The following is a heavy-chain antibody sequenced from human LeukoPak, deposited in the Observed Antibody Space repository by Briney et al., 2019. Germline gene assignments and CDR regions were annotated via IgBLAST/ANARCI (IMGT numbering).Heavy chain of an antibody. V-gene: IGHV3-21*04. CDR1: GFTFSSYS. CDR2: ITSSTSYI. CDR3: AKDINYYDSSDAFDI. J-gene: IGHJ3*02. Sequence: PGGSLRLSCAASGFTFSSYSMNWVRQAPGKGLEWVSSITSSTSYIYYADSVKGRFTISRDNSKTTLYLQMNSLRAEDTAVYYCAKDINYYDSSDAFDIWGQGTMVTVSS. D-gene: IGHD3-22*01.